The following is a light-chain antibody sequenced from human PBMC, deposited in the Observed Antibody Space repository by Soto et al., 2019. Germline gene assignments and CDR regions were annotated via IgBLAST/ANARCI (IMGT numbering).Light chain of an antibody. CDR3: AAWDDSLNGPV. CDR1: SSNIGSNT. Sequence: QSVLTQPPSASGTPGQRVTISCSGSSSNIGSNTVNWYHQLPGTAPKLLIYGDNQRPLGVPDRFSGSKSGTSASLAISGLQSEDEADYYCAAWDDSLNGPVFGGGTKLTVL. J-gene: IGLJ2*01. CDR2: GDN. V-gene: IGLV1-44*01.